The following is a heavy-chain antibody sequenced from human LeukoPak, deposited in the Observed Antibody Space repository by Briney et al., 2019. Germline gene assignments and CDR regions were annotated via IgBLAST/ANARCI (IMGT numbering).Heavy chain of an antibody. CDR1: GGSFSGYY. Sequence: SETLSLTCAVYGGSFSGYYWSWIRQPPGKGLEWIGEINHSGSTNYNPSLKSRVTISVDTSKNQFSLKLSSVTAADTAVYYCASLWFGELWGGYFDYWGQGTLVTVSS. J-gene: IGHJ4*02. D-gene: IGHD3-10*01. CDR3: ASLWFGELWGGYFDY. CDR2: INHSGST. V-gene: IGHV4-34*01.